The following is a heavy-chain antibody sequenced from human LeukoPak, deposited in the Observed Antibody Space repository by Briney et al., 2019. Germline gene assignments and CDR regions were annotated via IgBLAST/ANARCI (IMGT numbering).Heavy chain of an antibody. CDR3: AKDLARLRYFDWLLLDY. V-gene: IGHV3-30*18. D-gene: IGHD3-9*01. CDR1: GFTVSSYG. Sequence: GSLRLSCAASGFTVSSYGMHWVRQAPGKGLEWVAVISYDGSNKYYADSVKGRFTISRDSSKDTLYLQMNSLRAEDTAVYYCAKDLARLRYFDWLLLDYWGQGTLVTVSS. J-gene: IGHJ4*02. CDR2: ISYDGSNK.